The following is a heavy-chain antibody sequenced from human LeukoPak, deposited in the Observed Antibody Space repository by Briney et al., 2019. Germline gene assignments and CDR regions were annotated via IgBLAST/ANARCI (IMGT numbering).Heavy chain of an antibody. CDR2: ISAYNGNT. J-gene: IGHJ5*02. D-gene: IGHD3-10*01. Sequence: ASVKVSCKASGYTFTSYGISWVRQAPGEGLEWMGWISAYNGNTNYAQKLQGRVPLTTDTSTSTAYMELRSLRSDDTAVYYCARRTGDYYGSGTPHNWFDPWGQGTLVTVSS. CDR1: GYTFTSYG. CDR3: ARRTGDYYGSGTPHNWFDP. V-gene: IGHV1-18*01.